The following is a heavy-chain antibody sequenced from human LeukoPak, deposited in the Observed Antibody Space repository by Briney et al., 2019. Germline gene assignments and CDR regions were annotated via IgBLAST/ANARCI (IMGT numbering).Heavy chain of an antibody. CDR2: ISYDGKNK. CDR1: GFTFSRNV. CDR3: ARGGIPTGPYYYFYYMDV. V-gene: IGHV3-30*01. D-gene: IGHD3-10*01. Sequence: PGGSLRLSCAASGFTFSRNVMHWVRQAPGKGLEWVALISYDGKNKFYADSVKGRFTISRDNSRNTLYLQMNRLRGEDAAVYSCARGGIPTGPYYYFYYMDVWGNGTAVAVSS. J-gene: IGHJ6*03.